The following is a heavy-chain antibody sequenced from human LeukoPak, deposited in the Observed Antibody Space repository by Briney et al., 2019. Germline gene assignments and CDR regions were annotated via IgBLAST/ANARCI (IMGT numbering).Heavy chain of an antibody. CDR1: GGSISFYY. CDR2: ISYSGGT. Sequence: SETLSLTCSVSGGSISFYYWSWIRQSPGKGLECIGYISYSGGTNYNPSLKSRVTISVDTSTNQFSLKLNSVTAADTAVYYCARVSTERGLTVYYFEYWGQGTLVTVSS. J-gene: IGHJ4*02. V-gene: IGHV4-59*01. D-gene: IGHD3-10*01. CDR3: ARVSTERGLTVYYFEY.